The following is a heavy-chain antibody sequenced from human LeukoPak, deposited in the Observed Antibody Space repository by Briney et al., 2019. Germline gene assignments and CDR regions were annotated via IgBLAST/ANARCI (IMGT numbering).Heavy chain of an antibody. CDR2: INPNSGGT. Sequence: ASVKVSCKASGYTFTGYCMHWVRQAPGQGLEWMGWINPNSGGTNYAQKFQGRVTMTRDTSISTAYMELSRLRSDDTAVYYCARYGLSSIAARPGGLVAYNWFDPWGQGTLVTVSS. D-gene: IGHD6-6*01. J-gene: IGHJ5*02. CDR1: GYTFTGYC. V-gene: IGHV1-2*02. CDR3: ARYGLSSIAARPGGLVAYNWFDP.